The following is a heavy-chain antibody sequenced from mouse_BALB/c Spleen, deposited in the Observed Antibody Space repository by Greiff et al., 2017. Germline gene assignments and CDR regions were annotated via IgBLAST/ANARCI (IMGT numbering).Heavy chain of an antibody. CDR1: GYTFTSYW. CDR3: ARRGGFQGYFDV. Sequence: VQLHQPGAELVKPGASVKLSCKASGYTFTSYWMYWVKQRPGQGLEWIGEIDPSDSYTNYNQKFKGKATLTVDKSSSTAYMQLSSLTAEDSAVYYCARRGGFQGYFDVWGAGTTVTVAS. V-gene: IGHV1-69*02. D-gene: IGHD1-1*02. CDR2: IDPSDSYT. J-gene: IGHJ1*01.